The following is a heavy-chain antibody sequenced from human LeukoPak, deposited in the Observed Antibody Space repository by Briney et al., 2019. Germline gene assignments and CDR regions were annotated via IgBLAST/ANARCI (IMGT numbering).Heavy chain of an antibody. Sequence: PGGSLRLSRTASGFRFGDYVMSWVRQAPGKGLEWVGLIRSKTNGGTTEYTASVKGRFTISRDDTRSIAYLQMSSLKNEDTAVYYCTTAYSGSYIGYWGPGTLVTVSS. CDR2: IRSKTNGGTT. D-gene: IGHD1-26*01. CDR1: GFRFGDYV. CDR3: TTAYSGSYIGY. V-gene: IGHV3-49*04. J-gene: IGHJ4*02.